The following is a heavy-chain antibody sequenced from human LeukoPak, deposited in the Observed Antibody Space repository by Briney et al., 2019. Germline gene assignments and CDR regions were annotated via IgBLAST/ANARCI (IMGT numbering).Heavy chain of an antibody. CDR1: GFTFSTYG. Sequence: GGSLRLSCAASGFTFSTYGVSWVRQAPGKGPEWVSSINNSGGSTYYADSVKGRFTISRDNAKNSLYLQMNSLRAEDTAVYYCARVGSSWYSAYWGQGTLVTVSS. V-gene: IGHV3-21*01. D-gene: IGHD6-13*01. J-gene: IGHJ4*02. CDR3: ARVGSSWYSAY. CDR2: INNSGGST.